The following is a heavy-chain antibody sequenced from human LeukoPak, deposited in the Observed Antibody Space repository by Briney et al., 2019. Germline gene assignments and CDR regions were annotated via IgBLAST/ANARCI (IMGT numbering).Heavy chain of an antibody. J-gene: IGHJ4*02. Sequence: ASVKVSCKVSGYTLTELSMHWVRQAPGKGLEWMGGFDPEDGETIYAQKFQGRVTMTEDTSTDTAHMELSSLRSEDTAVYYCAAKYYYDSSGYYYAFWGQGTLVTVSS. CDR1: GYTLTELS. CDR2: FDPEDGET. CDR3: AAKYYYDSSGYYYAF. V-gene: IGHV1-24*01. D-gene: IGHD3-22*01.